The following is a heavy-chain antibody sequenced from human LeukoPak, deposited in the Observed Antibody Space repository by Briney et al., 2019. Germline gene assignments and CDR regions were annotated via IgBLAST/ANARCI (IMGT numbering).Heavy chain of an antibody. V-gene: IGHV4-34*01. CDR1: GGSFSGYY. CDR2: INHSGST. CDR3: ARGHRLKPQPNWFDP. Sequence: SETLSLTCAVYGGSFSGYYWRWVRQPPGKGREWIGEINHSGSTNYNPSLKNRVTISVDTSKNQFSLKLSSVTAADTAVYYCARGHRLKPQPNWFDPWGQGTLVTVSS. D-gene: IGHD3-16*02. J-gene: IGHJ5*02.